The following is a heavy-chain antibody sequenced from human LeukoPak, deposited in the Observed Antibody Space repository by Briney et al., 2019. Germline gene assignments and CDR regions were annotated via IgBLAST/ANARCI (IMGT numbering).Heavy chain of an antibody. CDR2: IPYDGAYK. Sequence: GGSLRLSCAASGFTFSSYGMHWVRQAPGKGLEWVAFIPYDGAYKYYADSVKGRFTISRDDSKNMVYLQVNSLRPEDTAVYYCAKRDAKSRGYSFDHWGQGTLVTVSS. V-gene: IGHV3-30*02. J-gene: IGHJ4*02. CDR1: GFTFSSYG. CDR3: AKRDAKSRGYSFDH. D-gene: IGHD3-22*01.